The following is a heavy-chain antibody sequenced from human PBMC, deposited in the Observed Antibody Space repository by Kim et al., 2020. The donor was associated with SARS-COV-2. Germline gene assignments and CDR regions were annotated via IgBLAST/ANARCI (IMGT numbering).Heavy chain of an antibody. V-gene: IGHV3-30*02. J-gene: IGHJ6*02. Sequence: SVQGRFPITRDNDKKTVYLQMNGLRAEDTAVYYCAKVEYYHSPYYYGMDVWGQGTTVTVSS. D-gene: IGHD1-26*01. CDR3: AKVEYYHSPYYYGMDV.